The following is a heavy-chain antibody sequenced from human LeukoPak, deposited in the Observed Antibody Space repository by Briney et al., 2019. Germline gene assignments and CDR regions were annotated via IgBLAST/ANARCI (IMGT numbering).Heavy chain of an antibody. D-gene: IGHD3-3*01. J-gene: IGHJ4*02. V-gene: IGHV3-30-3*01. CDR1: GFTFSSYA. CDR2: ISYDGSNK. Sequence: GGSLRLSCAASGFTFSSYAMNWVRQAPGKGLEWVALISYDGSNKYYADSVKGRFTISRDNSKNTLYLQMNSLRAEDTAMYYCARDYVINDFWSGYCDYWGQGALVTVSS. CDR3: ARDYVINDFWSGYCDY.